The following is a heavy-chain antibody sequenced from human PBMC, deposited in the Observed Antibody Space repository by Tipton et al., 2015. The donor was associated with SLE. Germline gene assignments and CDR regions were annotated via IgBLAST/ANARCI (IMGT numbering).Heavy chain of an antibody. CDR2: IYYSGST. CDR3: ARGWGLFDI. V-gene: IGHV4-61*01. D-gene: IGHD7-27*01. Sequence: TLSLTCTVSGGSISSGSYYWSWIRQPPGKGLEWIGYIYYSGSTNYNPSLKSRVTISVDTSKNQFSLKLSSVTAADTAVYYCARGWGLFDIWGQGTMVTVSS. CDR1: GGSISSGSYY. J-gene: IGHJ3*02.